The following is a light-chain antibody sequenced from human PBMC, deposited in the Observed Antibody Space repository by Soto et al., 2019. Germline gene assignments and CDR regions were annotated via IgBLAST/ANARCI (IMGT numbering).Light chain of an antibody. CDR3: HQRSSWPLT. CDR1: QIVTNY. V-gene: IGKV3-11*01. J-gene: IGKJ4*01. Sequence: EIVLTQSPATLTLSPGERATLSCRASQIVTNYLVWLQQKPGQAPRLLIYDVSTRAAGIPARFSGSGSGTDFTLTISSLEPEDFAVYYCHQRSSWPLTFGGGTKWIS. CDR2: DVS.